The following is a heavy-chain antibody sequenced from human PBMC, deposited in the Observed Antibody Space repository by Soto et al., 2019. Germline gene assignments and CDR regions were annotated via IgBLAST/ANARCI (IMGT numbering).Heavy chain of an antibody. CDR3: ARGDSTDCSNGVCSFFYNHDMDV. J-gene: IGHJ6*02. Sequence: ASVKVACKASGYSFTDYDIHWVRQAPGQGLEWLGRINPKSGGTSTAQKFQGWVTMTTDTSISTASMELTRLTSDDTAIYYCARGDSTDCSNGVCSFFYNHDMDVRG. CDR2: INPKSGGT. CDR1: GYSFTDYD. V-gene: IGHV1-2*04. D-gene: IGHD2-8*01.